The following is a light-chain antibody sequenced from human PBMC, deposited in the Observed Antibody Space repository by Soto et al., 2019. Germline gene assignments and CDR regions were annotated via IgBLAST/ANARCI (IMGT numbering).Light chain of an antibody. V-gene: IGLV1-40*01. CDR1: SSNIGAGHD. Sequence: QSVLTQPPSVSGVQGQRVTISCTGSSSNIGAGHDVHWYQQIPGTAPKLLIYVNSNRPSGVPDRFSGSKSDTSASLAITGLQAADEADYYCQSYDSSLSNNVFGTGTKLTVL. CDR3: QSYDSSLSNNV. J-gene: IGLJ1*01. CDR2: VNS.